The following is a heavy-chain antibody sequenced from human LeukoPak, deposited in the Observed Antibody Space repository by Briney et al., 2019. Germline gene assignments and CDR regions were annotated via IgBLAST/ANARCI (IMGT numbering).Heavy chain of an antibody. J-gene: IGHJ6*03. CDR2: ISAYNGNT. CDR3: ARTDGYNGHYYYYYYMDV. Sequence: ASVKVSCKASGYTFTSYGISWVRQAPGQGLEWMGWISAYNGNTNYAQKLQGRVTMTTDTSTSTAYMELRSLRSDDTAVYCCARTDGYNGHYYYYYYMDVWGKGTTVTVSS. D-gene: IGHD5-24*01. V-gene: IGHV1-18*01. CDR1: GYTFTSYG.